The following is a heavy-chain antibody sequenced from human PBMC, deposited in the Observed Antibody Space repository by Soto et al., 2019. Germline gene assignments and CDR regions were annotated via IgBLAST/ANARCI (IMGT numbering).Heavy chain of an antibody. CDR3: ARESLDLSSILDY. Sequence: PEGSLRLSCAASGFTFTRYSMNWVRQAPGKGLEWVASISSTTNYIYYGESLKGRLTISRDNAKNSMYLQMNTLRAEDTAVYYCARESLDLSSILDYRGQVTMATVSS. V-gene: IGHV3-21*04. J-gene: IGHJ4*02. CDR2: ISSTTNYI. CDR1: GFTFTRYS. D-gene: IGHD3-3*01.